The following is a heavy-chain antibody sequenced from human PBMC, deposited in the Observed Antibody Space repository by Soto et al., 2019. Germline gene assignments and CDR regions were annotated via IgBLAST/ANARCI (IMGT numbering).Heavy chain of an antibody. CDR3: ARHSGRAGGVF. V-gene: IGHV4-59*08. J-gene: IGHJ3*01. Sequence: HVQLQESGPRLVKASETLSLTCIVSGDSITSYYWSWIRQPPGKGLEWIGYIYYSGDINYNPSLKARVTRSLDTSKNQYSLKLNSVTAADTAVYYCARHSGRAGGVFWGQGTMVTVSS. CDR1: GDSITSYY. CDR2: IYYSGDI. D-gene: IGHD3-16*01.